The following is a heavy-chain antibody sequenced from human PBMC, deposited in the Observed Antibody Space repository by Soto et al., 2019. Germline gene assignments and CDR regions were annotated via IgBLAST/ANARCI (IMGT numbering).Heavy chain of an antibody. CDR1: GGTFSSYA. V-gene: IGHV1-69*13. D-gene: IGHD6-19*01. Sequence: ASVKVSCKASGGTFSSYAISWVRQAPGQGLGWMGGIIPIFGTANYAQKFQGRVTITADESTSTAYMELSSLRSEDTAVYYCARSGNAVAVHHYWYFDLWGRGTLVTVSS. CDR2: IIPIFGTA. CDR3: ARSGNAVAVHHYWYFDL. J-gene: IGHJ2*01.